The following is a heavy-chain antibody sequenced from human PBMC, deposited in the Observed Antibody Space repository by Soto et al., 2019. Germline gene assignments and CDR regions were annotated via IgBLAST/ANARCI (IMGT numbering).Heavy chain of an antibody. Sequence: PGKGPEWIWYIFHDGTTYYNPSLKGRVIISVDTSENSFSLNLSSVTAADTAVYYCARDRRFCSTASCLTGDFYYAMDVWVQGTTVTGSS. J-gene: IGHJ6*02. CDR2: IFHDGTT. D-gene: IGHD2-2*01. V-gene: IGHV4-31*02. CDR3: ARDRRFCSTASCLTGDFYYAMDV.